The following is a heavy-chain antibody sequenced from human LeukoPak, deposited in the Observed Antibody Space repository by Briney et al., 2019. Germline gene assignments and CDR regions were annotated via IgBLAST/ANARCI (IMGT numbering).Heavy chain of an antibody. CDR3: ARGYRVRGVLDY. CDR2: INHSGST. CDR1: GGSFSGYY. D-gene: IGHD3-10*01. V-gene: IGHV4-34*01. J-gene: IGHJ4*02. Sequence: SETLSLTCAVYGGSFSGYYWSWIRQPPGKGLEWIGEINHSGSTNYNPSLKSRVTISVDTSKNQFSLKLSSVTAADTAVNYCARGYRVRGVLDYWGQGTLVTVSS.